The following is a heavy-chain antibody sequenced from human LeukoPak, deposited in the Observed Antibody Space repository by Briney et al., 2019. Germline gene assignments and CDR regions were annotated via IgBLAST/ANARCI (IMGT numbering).Heavy chain of an antibody. J-gene: IGHJ3*01. Sequence: PGGSLRLSCAASGFTVSSNYMSWVRQPPGKGLEWIGSIYYSGSTYNNPSLKSRVTIFVDTSKNQFSLKLSSVTATDTAVYYCARTYGDYDDAFDVWGQGTMVTVSS. CDR1: GFTVSSNY. CDR2: IYYSGST. CDR3: ARTYGDYDDAFDV. D-gene: IGHD4-17*01. V-gene: IGHV4-39*01.